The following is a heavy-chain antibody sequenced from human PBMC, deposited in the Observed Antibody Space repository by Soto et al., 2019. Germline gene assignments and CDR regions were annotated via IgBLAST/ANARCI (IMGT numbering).Heavy chain of an antibody. V-gene: IGHV3-74*01. J-gene: IGHJ6*02. D-gene: IGHD3-10*01. CDR2: INSDGSST. CDR3: ARDQTLWFGEQSYGMDV. Sequence: GGSLRLSCAASGFTFSSYWMHWVRQAPGKGLVWVSRINSDGSSTSYADSVKGRFTIPRDNAKNTLYLQMNSLRAEDTAVYYCARDQTLWFGEQSYGMDVWGQGTRVTVPS. CDR1: GFTFSSYW.